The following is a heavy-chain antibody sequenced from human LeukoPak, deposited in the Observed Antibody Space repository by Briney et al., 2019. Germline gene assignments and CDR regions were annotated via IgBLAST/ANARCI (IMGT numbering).Heavy chain of an antibody. V-gene: IGHV3-23*01. D-gene: IGHD2-2*01. CDR1: GWSFNKDV. CDR3: AKRIDIAVVPEAATHQAFDV. Sequence: PGGSRRLSCVVSGWSFNKDVMSWLRQAPGKGLVWVPIVSPGGVNPNHADSVKGRFTVSRDDSLNTLYLQMNSLRVDDTAVYYCAKRIDIAVVPEAATHQAFDVWGQGTMVTVSS. CDR2: VSPGGVNP. J-gene: IGHJ3*01.